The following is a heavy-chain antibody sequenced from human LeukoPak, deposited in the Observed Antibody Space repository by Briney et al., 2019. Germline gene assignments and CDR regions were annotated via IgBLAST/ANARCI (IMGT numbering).Heavy chain of an antibody. J-gene: IGHJ5*02. D-gene: IGHD2-15*01. CDR3: ASLSEYCSSGSCYLGWFDP. CDR2: VYYAGST. V-gene: IGHV4-59*01. Sequence: SETLSLTCTVSGGSISSYYWSWIRQPPGKGLEWIGYVYYAGSTNYNPSLKSRVTISVDTSKNQVSLKLSSVTAADTAVYYCASLSEYCSSGSCYLGWFDPWGQGTLVTVSA. CDR1: GGSISSYY.